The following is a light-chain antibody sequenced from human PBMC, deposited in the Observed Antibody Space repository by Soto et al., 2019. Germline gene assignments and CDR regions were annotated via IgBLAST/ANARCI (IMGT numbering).Light chain of an antibody. CDR3: SSYTSSRAYV. CDR2: EVS. J-gene: IGLJ1*01. Sequence: QSVLTQPASVSGSPGQSITISCTGTSSDVGGYNHVSWYQQQSGKAPKLMIHEVSNRPSGVSNRFSGSKSGNTASLTISGLQAEDEADYYCSSYTSSRAYVFGIGTKVTVL. CDR1: SSDVGGYNH. V-gene: IGLV2-14*01.